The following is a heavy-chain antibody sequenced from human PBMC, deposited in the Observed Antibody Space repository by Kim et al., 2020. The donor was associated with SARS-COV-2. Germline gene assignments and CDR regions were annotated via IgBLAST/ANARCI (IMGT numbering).Heavy chain of an antibody. CDR2: INRSSSDI. J-gene: IGHJ5*01. Sequence: GGSLRLSCTASGFTFDDYAMHWVRQAPGKGLEWVSGINRSSSDIHYADSVKGRFTISRDNARNSLYLQMDSLRPEDTAFYYCAKDLTTSVAGLRAGSDS. D-gene: IGHD6-19*01. CDR1: GFTFDDYA. CDR3: AKDLTTSVAGLRAGSDS. V-gene: IGHV3-9*01.